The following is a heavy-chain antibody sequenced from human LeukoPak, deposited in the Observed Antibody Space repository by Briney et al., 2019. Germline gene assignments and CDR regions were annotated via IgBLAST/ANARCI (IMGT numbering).Heavy chain of an antibody. CDR2: INHSGST. D-gene: IGHD6-19*01. CDR3: ARQSGWSEPFDY. J-gene: IGHJ4*02. CDR1: GGSFSGYY. V-gene: IGHV4-34*01. Sequence: TSETLSLTCAVYGGSFSGYYWSWIRQPPGKGLEWIGEINHSGSTNYNPSLKSRVTISVDTSKNQFSLKLSSVTAADTAVYYCARQSGWSEPFDYWGQGTLVTVSS.